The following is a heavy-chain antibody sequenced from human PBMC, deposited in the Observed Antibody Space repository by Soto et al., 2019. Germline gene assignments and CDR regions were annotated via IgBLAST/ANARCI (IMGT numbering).Heavy chain of an antibody. Sequence: QVQMVESGGGVVLPGRSLRLSCAASGFSFSTYGMHWVRQAPGKGLEWMAVISNDGSIKYYADSVKGRFTISRDNSKDTLFLQMNSLRGEDTAVYYCAKVVPGAEAWFGPWGQGTLVTVSS. CDR2: ISNDGSIK. V-gene: IGHV3-30*18. D-gene: IGHD2-2*01. CDR1: GFSFSTYG. J-gene: IGHJ5*02. CDR3: AKVVPGAEAWFGP.